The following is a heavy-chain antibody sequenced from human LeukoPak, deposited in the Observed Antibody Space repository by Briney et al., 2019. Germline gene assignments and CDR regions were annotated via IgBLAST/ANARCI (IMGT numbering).Heavy chain of an antibody. CDR1: GFTFSSYW. CDR2: INSDGSST. V-gene: IGHV3-74*01. J-gene: IGHJ4*02. CDR3: AGQIWLGELFAHY. D-gene: IGHD3-10*01. Sequence: GGSLRLSCAASGFTFSSYWMHWVRQAPGKGLVWVSRINSDGSSTDYADSVKGRFTISRDNAKNTLYLQMNSLRVEDTAVYYCAGQIWLGELFAHYWGRGTLVTVSS.